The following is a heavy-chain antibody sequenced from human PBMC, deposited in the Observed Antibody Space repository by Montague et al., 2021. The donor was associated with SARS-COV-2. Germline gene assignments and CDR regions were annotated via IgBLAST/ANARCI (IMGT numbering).Heavy chain of an antibody. CDR2: VYYSGST. V-gene: IGHV4-39*01. CDR1: GDSIRSSGYY. J-gene: IGHJ5*02. D-gene: IGHD3-16*02. Sequence: SETLSLTCSVSGDSIRSSGYYWGWLRQPPGKDLEWIGTVYYSGSTNYNPSLKSRVTMPVDTSKNQFSLELRSVTAADTAVYYCARLGFVELWLNLGWFDPWGQGTLVTVSS. CDR3: ARLGFVELWLNLGWFDP.